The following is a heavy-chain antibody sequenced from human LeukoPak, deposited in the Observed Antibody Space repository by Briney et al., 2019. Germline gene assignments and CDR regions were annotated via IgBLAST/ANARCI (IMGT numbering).Heavy chain of an antibody. V-gene: IGHV4-61*02. J-gene: IGHJ4*02. CDR1: GGSISSGGYY. CDR2: IYTSGST. Sequence: SETLSLTCTVSGGSISSGGYYWSWIRQHPGKGLEWIGRIYTSGSTNYNPSLKSRVTMSVDTSKNQFSLKLSSVTAADTAVYYCASLEMATIGNTYYFDYWGQGTLVTVSS. CDR3: ASLEMATIGNTYYFDY. D-gene: IGHD5-24*01.